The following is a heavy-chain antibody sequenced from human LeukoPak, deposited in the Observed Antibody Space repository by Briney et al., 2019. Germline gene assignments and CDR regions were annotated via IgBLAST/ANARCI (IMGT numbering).Heavy chain of an antibody. CDR1: GGTFSSYA. Sequence: SVKVSCKASGGTFSSYAISWVRQAPGQGLEWMEGIIPIFGTANYAQKFQGRVTITTDESTSTAYMELSSLRSEDTAVYYCARVAVGSSSLLTYYYYYMDVWGKGTTVTVP. CDR2: IIPIFGTA. J-gene: IGHJ6*03. V-gene: IGHV1-69*05. D-gene: IGHD6-6*01. CDR3: ARVAVGSSSLLTYYYYYMDV.